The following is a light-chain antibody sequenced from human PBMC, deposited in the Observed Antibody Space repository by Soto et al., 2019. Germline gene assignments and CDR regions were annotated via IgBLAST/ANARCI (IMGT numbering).Light chain of an antibody. CDR3: QYYDSSLSGYV. V-gene: IGLV1-40*01. CDR2: GNS. Sequence: QSVLTQPPSVSGAPGQRVTISCPGSSSKIGAGYDVHWYQQLPGTAPKLLIYGNSNRPSGVPDRFSGSKSGTSASLAITGLQAEDEADYYCQYYDSSLSGYVFGTGTKVTVL. J-gene: IGLJ1*01. CDR1: SSKIGAGYD.